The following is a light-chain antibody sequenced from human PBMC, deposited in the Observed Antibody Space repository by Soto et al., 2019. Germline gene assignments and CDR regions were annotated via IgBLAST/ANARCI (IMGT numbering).Light chain of an antibody. J-gene: IGLJ3*02. CDR2: DVS. Sequence: QSALTQPASVSGSPGQSITISCTGTSSDVGGYNYVSWYQQHPGNAPKVIIYDVSNRPSGISNRFSGSKSGKTASLTISGLQAEDEADYYCRSYASSSTLVVFGGGTQLTVL. V-gene: IGLV2-14*01. CDR1: SSDVGGYNY. CDR3: RSYASSSTLVV.